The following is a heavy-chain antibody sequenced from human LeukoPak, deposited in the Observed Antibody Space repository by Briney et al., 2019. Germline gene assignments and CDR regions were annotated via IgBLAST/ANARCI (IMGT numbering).Heavy chain of an antibody. J-gene: IGHJ4*02. Sequence: GESLKISCKGSGYSFTSYWIGWVRRMPGKGLEWMGFIYPGDSDTRYSPSFQGQVTISADKSISTAYLQWSSLEASDTAMYYCARLNSNYVSYFDYWGQGTLVTVSS. V-gene: IGHV5-51*01. CDR3: ARLNSNYVSYFDY. CDR2: IYPGDSDT. CDR1: GYSFTSYW. D-gene: IGHD4-11*01.